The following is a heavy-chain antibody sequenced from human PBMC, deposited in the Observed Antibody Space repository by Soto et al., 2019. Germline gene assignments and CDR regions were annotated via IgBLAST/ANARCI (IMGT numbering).Heavy chain of an antibody. CDR3: AKERSVDWGSDHDAFDI. V-gene: IGHV3-23*01. CDR2: ISGSGGST. D-gene: IGHD7-27*01. Sequence: GGSLRLSCAASGFTFSSYAMSWVRQAPGKGMEWVSAISGSGGSTYYADSVQGRFTISRENSKNTLYLQMNSLRAEDTAVYYCAKERSVDWGSDHDAFDIWGQGTMVTVSS. CDR1: GFTFSSYA. J-gene: IGHJ3*02.